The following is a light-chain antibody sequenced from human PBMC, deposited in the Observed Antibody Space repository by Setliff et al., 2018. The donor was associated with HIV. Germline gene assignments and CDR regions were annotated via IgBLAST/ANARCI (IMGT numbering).Light chain of an antibody. Sequence: QSALTQPASVSGSPGQSITISFTGTSSDVGLYNFVSWYQQHPGKVPKLIIYDVTNRPSGISHRFSGAKSGNTASLTISGLQADDEADYYCSSFRTSRKFVFGTGTKVTVL. CDR1: SSDVGLYNF. CDR3: SSFRTSRKFV. V-gene: IGLV2-14*01. J-gene: IGLJ1*01. CDR2: DVT.